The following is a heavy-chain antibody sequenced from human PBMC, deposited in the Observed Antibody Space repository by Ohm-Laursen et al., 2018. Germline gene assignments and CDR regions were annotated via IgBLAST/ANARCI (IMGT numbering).Heavy chain of an antibody. CDR3: AKFGYNGWDIDY. Sequence: GSLRLSCAASGFTFRNYWMTWVRQAPGKGLEWVANINQDISSKYYVASVRGRFTISRDNAKNLVYLQMNSLKADDTAVYYCAKFGYNGWDIDYWGQGTLVTVSS. J-gene: IGHJ4*02. CDR1: GFTFRNYW. V-gene: IGHV3-7*01. CDR2: INQDISSK. D-gene: IGHD5-24*01.